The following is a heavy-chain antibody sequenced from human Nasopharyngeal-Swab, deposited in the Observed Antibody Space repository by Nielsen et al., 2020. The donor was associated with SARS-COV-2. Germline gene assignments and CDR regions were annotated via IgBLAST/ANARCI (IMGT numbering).Heavy chain of an antibody. D-gene: IGHD3-3*01. V-gene: IGHV4-31*03. Sequence: SETLSLTCTVSGGSISSGGYYWSWIRQHPGKGLEWIGYIYYSGSTYYNPSLKSRVTISVDTSKNQFSLKLSSVTAADTAVYYCARDFDFWDAFDIWGQGTMVTVSS. J-gene: IGHJ3*02. CDR1: GGSISSGGYY. CDR2: IYYSGST. CDR3: ARDFDFWDAFDI.